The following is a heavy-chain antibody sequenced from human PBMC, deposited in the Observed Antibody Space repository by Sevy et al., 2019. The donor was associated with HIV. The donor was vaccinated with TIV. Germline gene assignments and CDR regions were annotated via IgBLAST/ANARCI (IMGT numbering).Heavy chain of an antibody. Sequence: GGSLRLSCAASGFTFSKYSMSWVRQPPGKGLEWVSTLSFGCGEINYADSVKGRFTISRDNSKSSVYLQMNNLRPEDTAVYCCGGGGCTKPHDYWGQGTLVTVSS. J-gene: IGHJ4*02. CDR3: GGGGCTKPHDY. CDR2: LSFGCGEI. D-gene: IGHD2-8*01. V-gene: IGHV3-23*01. CDR1: GFTFSKYS.